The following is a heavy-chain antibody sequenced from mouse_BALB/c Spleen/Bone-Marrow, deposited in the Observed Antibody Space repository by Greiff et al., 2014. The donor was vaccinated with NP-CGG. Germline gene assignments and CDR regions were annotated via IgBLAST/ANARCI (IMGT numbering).Heavy chain of an antibody. V-gene: IGHV5-4*02. CDR2: ISDGGSYT. CDR3: ARDRGYWGFAY. J-gene: IGHJ3*01. D-gene: IGHD2-3*01. Sequence: EVNLVESGGGLVKPGGSLKLSCAASGFTFSDYYMYWVRQTPEKRLEWVATISDGGSYTYYPDSVKGRFTISRDNAKNNLYLQMSSLKSEDTAMYYCARDRGYWGFAYWGQGTLVTVSA. CDR1: GFTFSDYY.